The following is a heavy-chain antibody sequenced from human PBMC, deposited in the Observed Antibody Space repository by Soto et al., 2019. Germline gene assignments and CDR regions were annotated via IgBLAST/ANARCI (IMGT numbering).Heavy chain of an antibody. J-gene: IGHJ3*02. CDR3: ARVSYNWTPDGAFDI. D-gene: IGHD1-20*01. V-gene: IGHV3-48*01. CDR1: GFTFSSYA. CDR2: ISSSSSTI. Sequence: QPGGSLRLSCAASGFTFSSYAMNWVRQAPGKGLEWVSYISSSSSTIYYADSVKGRFTISRDNAKNSLYLQMNSLRAEDTAVYYCARVSYNWTPDGAFDIWGQGTMVTVSS.